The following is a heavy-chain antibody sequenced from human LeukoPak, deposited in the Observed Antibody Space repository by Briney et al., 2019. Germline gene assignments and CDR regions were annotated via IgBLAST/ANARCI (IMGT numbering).Heavy chain of an antibody. J-gene: IGHJ4*02. CDR1: GYSFTGYA. D-gene: IGHD4-17*01. CDR2: ISAGNGNT. CDR3: ARAYCDYFDYFDY. V-gene: IGHV1-3*01. Sequence: ASVKVSCKASGYSFTGYAMHWVRQAPGQRLEWMGWISAGNGNTKYSQKFQGRVTITRDTSASTAYMELSSLRSEDTAVYYCARAYCDYFDYFDYWGQGTLVTVSS.